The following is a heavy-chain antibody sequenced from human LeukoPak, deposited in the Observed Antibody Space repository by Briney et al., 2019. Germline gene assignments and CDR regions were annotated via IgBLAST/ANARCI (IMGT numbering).Heavy chain of an antibody. J-gene: IGHJ4*02. CDR2: IGTTSGAI. CDR3: ARGRYSGTTYYFDY. V-gene: IGHV3-48*01. CDR1: GFTFNAFG. Sequence: GSLRLXCAASGFTFNAFGMNWVRQAPGKGLEWVSYIGTTSGAIYYADSVKGRFTISRDSAKNSLYLQMNSLRAEDTAMYYCARGRYSGTTYYFDYWGQGTLVTVSS. D-gene: IGHD5-12*01.